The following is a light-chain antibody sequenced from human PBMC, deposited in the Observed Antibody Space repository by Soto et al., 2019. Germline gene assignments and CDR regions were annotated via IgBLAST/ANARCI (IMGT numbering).Light chain of an antibody. CDR2: RAS. Sequence: DIQMTQSPATLSASVGDRVTITCRASQSISDRLAWYQQKPGQAPRLLIYRASTLPSGVSSRFRGSGSGTEFTLTISDLQPEHCAVYYCQKSHIWSYTFGQGTMVGIK. CDR3: QKSHIWSYT. V-gene: IGKV1-5*03. CDR1: QSISDR. J-gene: IGKJ1*01.